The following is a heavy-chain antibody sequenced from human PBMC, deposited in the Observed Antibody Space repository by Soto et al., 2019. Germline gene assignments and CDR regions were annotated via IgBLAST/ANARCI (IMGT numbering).Heavy chain of an antibody. CDR3: ARDRGLYYYGSERYSSFDY. D-gene: IGHD3-10*01. CDR2: IIPLLGIT. V-gene: IGHV1-69*08. J-gene: IGHJ4*02. CDR1: GGTFNSYT. Sequence: QVQLVQSGAEVKKPGSSVKVSCKASGGTFNSYTITWVRQAPGQGLQWMGRIIPLLGITTYAQTFQGRVTITADKSTSTAYIELSSLRSEDTAVYYCARDRGLYYYGSERYSSFDYWGQGTLVTVSS.